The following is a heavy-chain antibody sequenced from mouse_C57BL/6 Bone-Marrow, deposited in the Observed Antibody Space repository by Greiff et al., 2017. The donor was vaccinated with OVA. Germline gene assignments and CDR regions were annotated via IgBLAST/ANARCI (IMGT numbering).Heavy chain of an antibody. D-gene: IGHD2-2*01. Sequence: QVQLKQSGAELAKPGASVKLSCKASGYTFTSYWMHWVKQRPGQGLEWIGYINPSSGYTKYNQKFKDKATLTADKSSSTAYMQLSSLTYEDSAVYYCARWGYDHAAWFAYWGQGTLVTVSA. V-gene: IGHV1-7*01. CDR3: ARWGYDHAAWFAY. J-gene: IGHJ3*01. CDR1: GYTFTSYW. CDR2: INPSSGYT.